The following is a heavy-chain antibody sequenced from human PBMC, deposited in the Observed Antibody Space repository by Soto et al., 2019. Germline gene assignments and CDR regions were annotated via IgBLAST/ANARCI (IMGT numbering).Heavy chain of an antibody. CDR1: GGSISGHY. CDR3: ARGPYYDLIWNYYYMDV. D-gene: IGHD3-16*01. V-gene: IGHV4-59*08. Sequence: QVQLQEAGPGLVKPSETLSLICSVSGGSISGHYWSWVRQTPGKGLEWIGYMYYSGSTNYNPSLKSRVTISVDTSQNHFSLRLTSVTAADTAVYYCARGPYYDLIWNYYYMDVWGKGTTVTVSS. J-gene: IGHJ6*03. CDR2: MYYSGST.